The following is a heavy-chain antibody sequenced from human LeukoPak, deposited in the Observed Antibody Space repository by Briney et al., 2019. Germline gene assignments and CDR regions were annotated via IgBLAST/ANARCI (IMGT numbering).Heavy chain of an antibody. CDR1: GGSISSGSYY. D-gene: IGHD3-10*01. CDR3: ARYYYGSPFDI. CDR2: IYTSEST. Sequence: SETLSLTCTVSGGSISSGSYYWSWIRQPAGKGLEWIGRIYTSESTNYNPSLKSRVTISVDTSKNQFSLKLSSVTAADTGVYYCARYYYGSPFDIWGQGTMVTVSS. J-gene: IGHJ3*02. V-gene: IGHV4-61*02.